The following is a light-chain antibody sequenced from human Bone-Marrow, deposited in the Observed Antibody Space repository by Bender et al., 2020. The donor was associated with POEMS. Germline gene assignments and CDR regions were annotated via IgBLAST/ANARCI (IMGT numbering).Light chain of an antibody. CDR1: FRDFEFYNY. Sequence: QSALTQPRSVSGTPGQSVTISCTGTFRDFEFYNYVSCYQHLPGRAPKLIISDVLKRPSGVPDRFSGSKSGTTAYLTISVRQPEDEADYFCCSNGGSHTWVFGGGTKLTVL. V-gene: IGLV2-11*01. CDR2: DVL. CDR3: CSNGGSHTWV. J-gene: IGLJ3*02.